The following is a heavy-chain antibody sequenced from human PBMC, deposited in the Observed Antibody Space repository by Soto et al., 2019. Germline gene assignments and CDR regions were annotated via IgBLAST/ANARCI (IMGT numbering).Heavy chain of an antibody. D-gene: IGHD6-19*01. CDR3: ARGSSGWYTYYYGMDV. Sequence: QVQLVQSGAEVKKPGASVKVSCKASGYTFTSYDINWVRQATGQGLEWMGWMNPNSGNTGYAQKFQGRVTMTRNTSISKTYMELSSLRSEDTAVYYCARGSSGWYTYYYGMDVWGQGTTVTVSS. V-gene: IGHV1-8*01. J-gene: IGHJ6*02. CDR2: MNPNSGNT. CDR1: GYTFTSYD.